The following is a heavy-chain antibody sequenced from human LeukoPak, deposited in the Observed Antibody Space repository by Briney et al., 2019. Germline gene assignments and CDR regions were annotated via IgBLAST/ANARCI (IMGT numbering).Heavy chain of an antibody. CDR1: GYTFTGYY. CDR2: INPNSGGT. D-gene: IGHD2-2*01. V-gene: IGHV1-2*02. Sequence: ASVKVSCKATGYTFTGYYMHWVRQAPGQGLEWMGWINPNSGGTNYAQKFQGRVTMTRDTSVSTAYMELSRLRSDDTAVYYCARDLPLDIVVVPAAMGLSDYWGQGTLVTVSS. J-gene: IGHJ4*02. CDR3: ARDLPLDIVVVPAAMGLSDY.